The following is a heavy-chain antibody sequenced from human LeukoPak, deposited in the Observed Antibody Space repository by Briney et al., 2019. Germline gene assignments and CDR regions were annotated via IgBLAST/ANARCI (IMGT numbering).Heavy chain of an antibody. D-gene: IGHD6-13*01. V-gene: IGHV4-34*01. J-gene: IGHJ1*01. CDR3: ARAGIAAAGTIRGVKYFQH. Sequence: SSETLSLTCAVCGGSFSGYYWSWIRQPPGKGLEWIGEINHSGSTNYNPSLKSRVTISVDTSKNQFSLKLSSVTAADTAVYYCARAGIAAAGTIRGVKYFQHWGQGTLVTVSS. CDR1: GGSFSGYY. CDR2: INHSGST.